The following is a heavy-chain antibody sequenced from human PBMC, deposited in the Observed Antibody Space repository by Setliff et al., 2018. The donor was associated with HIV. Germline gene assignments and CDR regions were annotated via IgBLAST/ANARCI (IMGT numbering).Heavy chain of an antibody. D-gene: IGHD5-18*01. CDR3: ARTLRAAAMGYFDY. CDR2: IYHSGST. J-gene: IGHJ4*02. V-gene: IGHV4-38-2*01. CDR1: GYSISSGYY. Sequence: SETLSLTCAVSGYSISSGYYWGWIRQPPGKGLEWIGSIYHSGSTYNNPSLKSRVTISVDTSKNQFSLKLTSVTAADTAVYYCARTLRAAAMGYFDYWGPGTLVTVSS.